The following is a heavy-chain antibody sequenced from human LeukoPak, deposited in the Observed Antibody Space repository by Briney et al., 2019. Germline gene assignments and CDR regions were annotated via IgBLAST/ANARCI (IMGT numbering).Heavy chain of an antibody. CDR1: GGSISSYY. V-gene: IGHV4-59*01. J-gene: IGHJ5*02. D-gene: IGHD1-26*01. CDR2: IYYRGST. Sequence: PSETLSLTCTVSGGSISSYYWSWIRQPPGKGLEWIGYIYYRGSTNYNPSLKSRVTISVDTSKNQFSLKLSSVAAADTPVYYCARDSPLGPLWFDPWGQGTLVTLSS. CDR3: ARDSPLGPLWFDP.